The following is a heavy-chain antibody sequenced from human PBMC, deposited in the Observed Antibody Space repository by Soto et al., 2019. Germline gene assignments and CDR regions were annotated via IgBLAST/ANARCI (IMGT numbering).Heavy chain of an antibody. D-gene: IGHD6-6*01. CDR3: ARDSSSSFDY. Sequence: SETLSLTCTVSGGSISSGGYYWSWIRQHPGKGLEWIGYIYYSGSTYYNPSLKSRVTISVDTSKNQFSLKLSSVTAADTAVYYCARDSSSSFDYWGQGTLVTVSS. J-gene: IGHJ4*02. CDR2: IYYSGST. V-gene: IGHV4-31*03. CDR1: GGSISSGGYY.